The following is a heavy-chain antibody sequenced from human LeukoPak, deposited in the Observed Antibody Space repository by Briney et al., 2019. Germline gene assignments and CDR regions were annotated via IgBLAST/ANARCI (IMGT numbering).Heavy chain of an antibody. CDR3: AKTIIAARPHYFDY. D-gene: IGHD6-6*01. J-gene: IGHJ4*02. Sequence: PGGSLRPSCAASGFTFSSYAMSWVRQAPGKGLEWVSAISGSGGSTYYADSVKGRFTISRDNSKNTPYLQMNSLRAEDTAVYYCAKTIIAARPHYFDYWGQGTLVTVSS. CDR2: ISGSGGST. V-gene: IGHV3-23*01. CDR1: GFTFSSYA.